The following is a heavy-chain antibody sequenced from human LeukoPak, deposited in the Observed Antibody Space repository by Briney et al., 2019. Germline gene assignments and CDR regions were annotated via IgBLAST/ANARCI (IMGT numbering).Heavy chain of an antibody. V-gene: IGHV3-33*01. D-gene: IGHD3-22*01. CDR1: GFTFSSYG. CDR2: IWYDGSNK. J-gene: IGHJ4*02. CDR3: ARDHNYYDSSGPFDY. Sequence: GGSLRLSCAASGFTFSSYGMHWVRQAPGKGLEWVAVIWYDGSNKYYADSVKCRFTISRDNSKYTLYLQMNSLRAEDTAVYYCARDHNYYDSSGPFDYWGEGTLVTLSS.